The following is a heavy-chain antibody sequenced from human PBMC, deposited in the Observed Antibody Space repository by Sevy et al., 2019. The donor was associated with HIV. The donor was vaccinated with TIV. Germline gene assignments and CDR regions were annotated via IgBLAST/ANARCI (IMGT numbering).Heavy chain of an antibody. V-gene: IGHV4-59*01. J-gene: IGHJ6*02. CDR3: ARGRPDYYYGMDV. Sequence: SETLSLTCTVSGDSISSYYWSWIRQPPGKGLEWIGYIYYSGRTNYNPSLKSRVTISKDTSKNQVSLKLTSVTAADTAVYYCARGRPDYYYGMDVWGQGTTVTVSS. CDR1: GDSISSYY. CDR2: IYYSGRT.